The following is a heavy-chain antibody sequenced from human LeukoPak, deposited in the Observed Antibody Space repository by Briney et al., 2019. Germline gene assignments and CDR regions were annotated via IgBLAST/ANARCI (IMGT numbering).Heavy chain of an antibody. CDR2: IYYSGST. J-gene: IGHJ4*02. CDR1: GGSINSYY. CDR3: ARGDSSSWYRGYFDY. Sequence: PSETLSLTCTVSGGSINSYYWSWIRQPPGKGLEWIGYIYYSGSTNYNPSLKSRVTISVDTSKNQFSLKLSPVTAADTAVYYCARGDSSSWYRGYFDYWGQGTLVTVSS. D-gene: IGHD6-13*01. V-gene: IGHV4-59*01.